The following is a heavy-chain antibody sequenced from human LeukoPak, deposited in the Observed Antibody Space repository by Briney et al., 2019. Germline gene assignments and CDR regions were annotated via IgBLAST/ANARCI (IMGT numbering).Heavy chain of an antibody. D-gene: IGHD1-26*01. CDR2: INHSGST. Sequence: SETLSLTCTVSGGSISSSSYYWGWIRQPPGKGLEWIGEINHSGSTNYNPSLKSRVTISVDTSKNQFSLKLSSVTAADTAVYYCARGRVLREKGLDYWGQGTLVTVSS. CDR1: GGSISSSSYY. J-gene: IGHJ4*02. V-gene: IGHV4-39*07. CDR3: ARGRVLREKGLDY.